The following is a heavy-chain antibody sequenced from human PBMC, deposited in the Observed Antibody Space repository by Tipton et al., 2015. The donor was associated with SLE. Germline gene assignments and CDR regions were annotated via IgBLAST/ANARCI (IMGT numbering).Heavy chain of an antibody. V-gene: IGHV4-59*07. Sequence: TLSLTCTVSGGSISSYYWSWIRQPPGKGLEWIGYIYYSGSTNYNPSLKSRVTISVATSKNQFSLKLSSVTAADTAVYYCARLYCSGGSCYSHYYYGMDVWGQGTTVTVSS. J-gene: IGHJ6*02. CDR2: IYYSGST. D-gene: IGHD2-15*01. CDR3: ARLYCSGGSCYSHYYYGMDV. CDR1: GGSISSYY.